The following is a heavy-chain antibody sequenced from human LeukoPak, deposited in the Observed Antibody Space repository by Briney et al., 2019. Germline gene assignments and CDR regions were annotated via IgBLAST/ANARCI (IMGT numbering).Heavy chain of an antibody. D-gene: IGHD3-22*01. CDR1: GGTFSSYA. V-gene: IGHV1-69*13. CDR2: IIPIFGTA. CDR3: ARVVYYDSSGYYWPPRDAFDI. Sequence: GASVKVSCKASGGTFSSYAISWVRQAPGQGLEWMGGIIPIFGTANYAQKFQGRVTITADESTSTAYTELSSLRSEDTAVYYCARVVYYDSSGYYWPPRDAFDIWGQGTMVTVSS. J-gene: IGHJ3*02.